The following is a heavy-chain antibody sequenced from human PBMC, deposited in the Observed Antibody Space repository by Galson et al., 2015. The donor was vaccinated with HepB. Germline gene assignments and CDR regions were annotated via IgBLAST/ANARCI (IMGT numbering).Heavy chain of an antibody. Sequence: SVKVSCKASGYTFTTHGISWVRQAPGQGLEWMGWISTYNGNTKYPQKLQGRVTMTTDTSTSTAYMELRSLRSDDTAVYYCARDLLEWTSGGMDVWGQGTTVTVSS. CDR1: GYTFTTHG. D-gene: IGHD3-3*01. V-gene: IGHV1-18*04. CDR3: ARDLLEWTSGGMDV. J-gene: IGHJ6*02. CDR2: ISTYNGNT.